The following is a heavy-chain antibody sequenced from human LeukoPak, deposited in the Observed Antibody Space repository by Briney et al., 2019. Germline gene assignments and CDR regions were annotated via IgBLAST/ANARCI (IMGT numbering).Heavy chain of an antibody. J-gene: IGHJ4*02. CDR3: AKRYGSGSYYTD. V-gene: IGHV3-23*01. CDR1: EFTFSSYA. Sequence: PGGSQRLSCAASEFTFSSYAMSWVRQAPGKGLEWVSAISGSGGSTYYADSVKGRFTISRDNSKNTLYLQMNSLRAEDTAVYYCAKRYGSGSYYTDWGQGTLVTVSS. CDR2: ISGSGGST. D-gene: IGHD3-10*01.